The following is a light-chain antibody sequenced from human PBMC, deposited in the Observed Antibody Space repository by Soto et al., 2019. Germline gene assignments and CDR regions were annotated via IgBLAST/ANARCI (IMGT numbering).Light chain of an antibody. CDR3: ISYTSSSTSYV. CDR2: EVS. Sequence: QSALTQPASVSGSPGQSITISCTGTSSDVGGYNYVAWYQQHPGKVPRLMIYEVSNRPSGVSNRLSGSKSGSTASLTISGLQAEDEADYYCISYTSSSTSYVFGTGTKVTVL. J-gene: IGLJ1*01. CDR1: SSDVGGYNY. V-gene: IGLV2-14*01.